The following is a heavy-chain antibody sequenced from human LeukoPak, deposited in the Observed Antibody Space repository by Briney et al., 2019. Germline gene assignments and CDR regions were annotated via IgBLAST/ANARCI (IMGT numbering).Heavy chain of an antibody. J-gene: IGHJ6*02. V-gene: IGHV4-34*01. D-gene: IGHD3-9*01. CDR2: INHSGST. CDR1: GGSFSGYY. Sequence: SETLSLTCAVYGGSFSGYYWSWIRQPPGKGLEWIGEINHSGSTNYNPSLKSRVTISVDTSKNQFSLKLNSVTAADTAVYYCARVIRYQYYYYYGMDVWGQGTTVTVSS. CDR3: ARVIRYQYYYYYGMDV.